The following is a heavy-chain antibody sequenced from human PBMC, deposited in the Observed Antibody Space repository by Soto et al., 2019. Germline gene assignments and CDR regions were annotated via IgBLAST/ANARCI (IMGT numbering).Heavy chain of an antibody. J-gene: IGHJ4*02. D-gene: IGHD6-19*01. V-gene: IGHV4-34*01. Sequence: SETLSLTCAVYGGSFSGYYWSWIRQPPGKGLEWIGEINHSSTTNYNPSLTSRVTISVDTSKTQFSLKLSSVTAADTAVYYCARDNIAVAGTSPDSWGQGTLVTVSS. CDR3: ARDNIAVAGTSPDS. CDR2: INHSSTT. CDR1: GGSFSGYY.